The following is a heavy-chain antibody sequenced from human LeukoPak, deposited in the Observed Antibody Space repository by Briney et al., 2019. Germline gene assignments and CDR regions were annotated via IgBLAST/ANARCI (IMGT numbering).Heavy chain of an antibody. Sequence: PSETLSLTYAVYGGSFSGYYWSWIRQPPGKGLEWIGEINHSGSTNYNPSLKSRVTISVDTSKNQFSLKLSSVTAADTAVYYCAIGYSSSLNWFDPWGQGTLVTVSS. J-gene: IGHJ5*02. CDR3: AIGYSSSLNWFDP. CDR2: INHSGST. CDR1: GGSFSGYY. V-gene: IGHV4-34*01. D-gene: IGHD6-13*01.